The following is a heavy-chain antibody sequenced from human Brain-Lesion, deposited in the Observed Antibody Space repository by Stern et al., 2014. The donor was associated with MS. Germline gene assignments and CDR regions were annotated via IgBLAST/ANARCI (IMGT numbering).Heavy chain of an antibody. V-gene: IGHV5-51*03. D-gene: IGHD2-21*02. CDR3: ARRKLYCGRNCYDLDY. CDR2: SYPDDSDT. CDR1: EFSLSSYW. J-gene: IGHJ4*02. Sequence: EVQLVQSGAEVKKPGESLKISCKGSEFSLSSYWIGWVRQMPGKGLEWMGISYPDDSDTSYSPSFQGQVTISADKNNNTAYLQWSSLKASDTAIYYCARRKLYCGRNCYDLDYWGQGTLVTVSS.